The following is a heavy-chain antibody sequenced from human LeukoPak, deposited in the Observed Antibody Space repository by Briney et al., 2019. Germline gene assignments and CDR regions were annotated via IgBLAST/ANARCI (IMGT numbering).Heavy chain of an antibody. Sequence: SETLSRTCTVSGGSISSSSYYWGWIRQPPGKGLEWIGSIYYSGSTYYNPSLKSRVTISVDTSKNQFSLKLSSVTAADTAVYYCARSKGTHYLGQWLVPYYFDYWGQGTLVTVSS. J-gene: IGHJ4*02. CDR3: ARSKGTHYLGQWLVPYYFDY. D-gene: IGHD6-19*01. V-gene: IGHV4-39*01. CDR2: IYYSGST. CDR1: GGSISSSSYY.